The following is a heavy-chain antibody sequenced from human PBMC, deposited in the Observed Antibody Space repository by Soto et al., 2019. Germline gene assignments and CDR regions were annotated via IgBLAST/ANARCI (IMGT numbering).Heavy chain of an antibody. Sequence: ASVKVSCKASGGTFSSYAISWVRQAPGQGLEWMGGIIPIFGTANYAQKFQGRVTITADESTSTAYMELSSLRSEDTAVYYCARSIGYYYGMDVWGQGTTVTVS. CDR3: ARSIGYYYGMDV. J-gene: IGHJ6*02. V-gene: IGHV1-69*13. CDR2: IIPIFGTA. D-gene: IGHD2-21*01. CDR1: GGTFSSYA.